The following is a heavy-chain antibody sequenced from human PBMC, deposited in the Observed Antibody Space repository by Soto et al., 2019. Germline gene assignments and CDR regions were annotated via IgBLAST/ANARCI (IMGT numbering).Heavy chain of an antibody. CDR3: ARDDYPSITIFGVPPIYYYGMDV. CDR1: CGSISSSNW. Sequence: SETLSLTCAVSCGSISSSNWWHWVRQPPGKGLEWIGEIHHSGTTNYNPSLKSRVAISVDKSKNQFSLKLNSVTAADTAVYYCARDDYPSITIFGVPPIYYYGMDVWGQGTTVTVSS. V-gene: IGHV4-4*02. J-gene: IGHJ6*02. CDR2: IHHSGTT. D-gene: IGHD3-3*01.